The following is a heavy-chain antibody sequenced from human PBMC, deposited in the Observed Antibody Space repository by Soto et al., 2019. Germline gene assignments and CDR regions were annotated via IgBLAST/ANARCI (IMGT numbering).Heavy chain of an antibody. J-gene: IGHJ5*02. CDR2: IIPILGIA. Sequence: GASVKVSCKASGGTFSSYTISWVRQAPGQGLEWMGRIIPILGIANYAQKFQGRVTITADKSTSTAYMELSSLRSEDTAVYYCARGIAAAGTSHNWFDPWGQGTLVTVSS. D-gene: IGHD6-13*01. CDR1: GGTFSSYT. CDR3: ARGIAAAGTSHNWFDP. V-gene: IGHV1-69*02.